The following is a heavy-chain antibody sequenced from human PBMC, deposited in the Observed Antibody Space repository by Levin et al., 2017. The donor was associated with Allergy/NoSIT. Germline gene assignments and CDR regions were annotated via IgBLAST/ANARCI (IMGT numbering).Heavy chain of an antibody. CDR1: GYSFTFFG. V-gene: IGHV1-18*01. CDR3: AREMADTAADTFDI. CDR2: ISPYNGDT. D-gene: IGHD5-18*01. J-gene: IGHJ3*02. Sequence: ASVMVSCKASGYSFTFFGISWVRQAPGQGLEWMGWISPYNGDTNYAQKFQGRVTMTTDTSTSTAYMELRGLRSDDTAVYYCAREMADTAADTFDIWGQGTMVTVFS.